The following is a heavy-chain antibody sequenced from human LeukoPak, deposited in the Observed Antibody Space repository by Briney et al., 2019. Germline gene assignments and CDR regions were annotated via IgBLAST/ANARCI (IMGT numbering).Heavy chain of an antibody. D-gene: IGHD2-2*01. J-gene: IGHJ4*02. CDR1: GVSISSSSYY. Sequence: PSETLSLTCTVSGVSISSSSYYWGWIRQPPGKGLEWIVNLYYSGTTYYNPSLKSRFTISVDTSKNQFSLKLSSVTAADTAVYYCARHMGSCSSTSCYGSFDYWGQGTLVTVSS. CDR2: LYYSGTT. V-gene: IGHV4-39*01. CDR3: ARHMGSCSSTSCYGSFDY.